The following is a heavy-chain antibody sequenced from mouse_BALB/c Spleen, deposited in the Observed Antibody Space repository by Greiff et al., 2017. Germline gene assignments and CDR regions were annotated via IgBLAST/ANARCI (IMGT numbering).Heavy chain of an antibody. CDR2: ISSGGSYT. CDR1: GFTFSSYA. Sequence: DVQLVESGGGLVKPGGSLKLSCAASGFTFSSYAMSWVRQTPEKRLEWVATISSGGSYTYYPDSVKGRFTISRDNAKNTLYLQMSSLRSEDTAMYYCARAEYDGGYAMDYWGQGTSVTVSS. D-gene: IGHD2-14*01. V-gene: IGHV5-9-3*01. J-gene: IGHJ4*01. CDR3: ARAEYDGGYAMDY.